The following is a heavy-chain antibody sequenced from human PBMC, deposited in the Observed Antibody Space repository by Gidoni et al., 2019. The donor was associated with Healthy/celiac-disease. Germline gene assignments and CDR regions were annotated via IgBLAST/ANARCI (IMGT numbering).Heavy chain of an antibody. Sequence: QVHLQASGPGLVKPSQTLSLTCTVSGGSLSSGSYYWSWIRQPAGKGMEWIGRIYTSGSTNYNPSVKGRVALSVDTSKNQFSLTRSSVTAADTAVYYCARDPGGTLYGMDVWGQGTTVTVSS. V-gene: IGHV4-61*02. CDR3: ARDPGGTLYGMDV. J-gene: IGHJ6*02. D-gene: IGHD1-26*01. CDR2: IYTSGST. CDR1: GGSLSSGSYY.